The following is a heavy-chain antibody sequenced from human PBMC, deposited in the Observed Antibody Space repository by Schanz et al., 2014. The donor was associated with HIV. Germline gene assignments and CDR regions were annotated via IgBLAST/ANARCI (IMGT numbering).Heavy chain of an antibody. J-gene: IGHJ2*01. CDR1: GFTFSTYG. V-gene: IGHV3-NL1*01. D-gene: IGHD2-8*01. CDR3: ARDESAKWFFDV. Sequence: QVQLVESGGGVVQPGRSLRLSCAASGFTFSTYGMHWVRQAPGKGLEWVSGISSSGSSTYYADSVKGRLTISRDNAKNSLSLHIDSLRAEDTAVYYCARDESAKWFFDVWGRGTLVTVSS. CDR2: ISSSGSST.